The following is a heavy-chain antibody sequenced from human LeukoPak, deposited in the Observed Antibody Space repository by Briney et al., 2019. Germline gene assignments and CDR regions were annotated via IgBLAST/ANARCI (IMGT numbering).Heavy chain of an antibody. CDR1: GGSISSYY. CDR3: ASLYSGSYDTGSFDYFNY. J-gene: IGHJ4*02. Sequence: SETLSLTYTVSGGSISSYYWSWIRQPPGKGLEWVGYMDYSGSTNYNPSLKSRVTISVDTSKNQFSLKLSSVTAADTAVYYCASLYSGSYDTGSFDYFNYWGQGTLVTVSS. V-gene: IGHV4-59*01. D-gene: IGHD1-26*01. CDR2: MDYSGST.